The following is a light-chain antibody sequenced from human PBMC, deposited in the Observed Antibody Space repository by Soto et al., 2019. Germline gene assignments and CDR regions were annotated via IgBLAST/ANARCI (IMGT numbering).Light chain of an antibody. CDR1: SSDVGVYNY. J-gene: IGLJ3*02. CDR3: SSYASSTAVV. V-gene: IGLV2-14*01. Sequence: QSALTQPASVSGFPGQSITVSCTGTSSDVGVYNYVSWYQQHPGKAPKLMIYEVTNRPSGVSNRFSGSKSGNTASLTISGLQAEDEADYYCSSYASSTAVVFGGGTKVTVL. CDR2: EVT.